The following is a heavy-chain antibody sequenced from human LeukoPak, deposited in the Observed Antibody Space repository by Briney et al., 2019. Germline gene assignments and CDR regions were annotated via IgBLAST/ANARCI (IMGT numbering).Heavy chain of an antibody. CDR1: GFTFSAYW. J-gene: IGHJ5*02. CDR3: TRAYGYNWFDP. CDR2: IKSDGSST. D-gene: IGHD5-24*01. V-gene: IGHV3-74*01. Sequence: PGGSLRLSCAASGFTFSAYWMHWVRQAPGKGLAWVSRIKSDGSSTSYADSVKGRFTISRDNAKNTLYLQTNSLRADDTAVYYCTRAYGYNWFDPWGQGTLVTVSS.